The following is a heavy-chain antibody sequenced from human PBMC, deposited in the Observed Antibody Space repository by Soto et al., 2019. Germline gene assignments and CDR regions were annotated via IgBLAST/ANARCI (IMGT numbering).Heavy chain of an antibody. D-gene: IGHD6-6*01. Sequence: QVQLVQSGAEVKKSGSSVKVSCKAPGATFRRDVISWVRQAPGQGLEWLGGITPMSGTTDYAQKFQGRVTISADKSTGTAYFELGSLTFDDTGVYYCARGVSMAGRPGFFHHWGQGSLVTVSS. CDR2: ITPMSGTT. CDR1: GATFRRDV. V-gene: IGHV1-69*06. J-gene: IGHJ1*01. CDR3: ARGVSMAGRPGFFHH.